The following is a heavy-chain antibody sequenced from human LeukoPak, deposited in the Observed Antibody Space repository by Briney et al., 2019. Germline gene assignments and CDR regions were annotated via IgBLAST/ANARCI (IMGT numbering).Heavy chain of an antibody. D-gene: IGHD3-3*01. CDR1: GFSFSTQR. Sequence: GGSLRLSCAASGFSFSTQRMHWVRQAPGKGLVWVSYINIDERIAGYADSVKGRFTISRDNSKNTLYLQMNSLRTEDTAVYYCAREPYDSYDAFDIWGQGTKVTVSS. CDR2: INIDERIA. J-gene: IGHJ3*02. V-gene: IGHV3-74*01. CDR3: AREPYDSYDAFDI.